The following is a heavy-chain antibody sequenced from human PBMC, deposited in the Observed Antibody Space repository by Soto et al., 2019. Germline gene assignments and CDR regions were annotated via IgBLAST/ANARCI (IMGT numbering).Heavy chain of an antibody. V-gene: IGHV4-34*01. CDR2: IKHSGST. CDR3: ATSGDYDFWSGYLNDYYGMDV. CDR1: GGAFSGYY. Sequence: ASETLSPPRAVYGGAFSGYYWSRIRQPPGEGPGGGGGIKHSGSTNYNPSLKSRATITVDTSKNQSSLKLSSVTAAATAVYYCATSGDYDFWSGYLNDYYGMDVWGQGTTVTVSS. J-gene: IGHJ6*02. D-gene: IGHD3-3*01.